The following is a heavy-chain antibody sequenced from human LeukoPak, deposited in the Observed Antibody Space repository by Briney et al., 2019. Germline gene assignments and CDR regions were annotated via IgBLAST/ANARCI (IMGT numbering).Heavy chain of an antibody. CDR3: VRVSTGWYFDF. D-gene: IGHD6-19*01. V-gene: IGHV1-2*02. J-gene: IGHJ4*02. CDR2: IKPNSGVT. CDR1: GYTSTDFTDYY. Sequence: ASVKVSCKASGYTSTDFTDYYIHWVRQAPGQGLEWMGWIKPNSGVTYYAQTFNGRVTMTRDTSISTAYMELSSLTSDDTVFYFCVRVSTGWYFDFWGQGTLVTVSS.